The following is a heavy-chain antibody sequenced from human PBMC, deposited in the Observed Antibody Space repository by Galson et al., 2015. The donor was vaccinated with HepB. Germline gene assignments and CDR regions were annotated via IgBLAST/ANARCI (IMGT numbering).Heavy chain of an antibody. V-gene: IGHV3-30*03. D-gene: IGHD5-18*01. Sequence: SLRLSCAASGFTFSSYGMHWVRQAPGKGLEWVAVISYDGSNKYYADSVKGRFTISRDNAKNSLYLQMNSLRAEDTAVYYCARYSVTLYYYYGMDVWGQGTTVTVSS. CDR3: ARYSVTLYYYYGMDV. CDR1: GFTFSSYG. CDR2: ISYDGSNK. J-gene: IGHJ6*02.